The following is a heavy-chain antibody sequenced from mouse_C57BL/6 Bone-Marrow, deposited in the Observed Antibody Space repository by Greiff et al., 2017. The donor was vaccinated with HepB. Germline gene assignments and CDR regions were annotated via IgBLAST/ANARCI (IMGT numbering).Heavy chain of an antibody. D-gene: IGHD1-1*01. CDR1: GFTFSDYY. J-gene: IGHJ4*01. V-gene: IGHV5-12*01. Sequence: EVKLMESGGGLVQPGGSLKLSCAASGFTFSDYYMSWVSQTPEKRLEWVAYISHGGGSTYYPDTVKGRFTISRDNAKKTLYLPMSRLKSEDTAMYYCARHYYGSSYDAMDYWGQGTSVTVSS. CDR2: ISHGGGST. CDR3: ARHYYGSSYDAMDY.